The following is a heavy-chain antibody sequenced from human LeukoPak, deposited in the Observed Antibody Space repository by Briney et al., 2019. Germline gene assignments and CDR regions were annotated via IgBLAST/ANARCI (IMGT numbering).Heavy chain of an antibody. CDR2: ISSSGSTI. J-gene: IGHJ5*02. Sequence: PGGSLRLSCAASGFTFSRYEMNWVRQAPGKGLEWVSYISSSGSTIYYADSVKGRFTISRDNAKNSLYLQMNSLRAEDTAVYHCARDYGDYIFHWFDPWGQGTLVTVSS. V-gene: IGHV3-48*03. D-gene: IGHD4-17*01. CDR1: GFTFSRYE. CDR3: ARDYGDYIFHWFDP.